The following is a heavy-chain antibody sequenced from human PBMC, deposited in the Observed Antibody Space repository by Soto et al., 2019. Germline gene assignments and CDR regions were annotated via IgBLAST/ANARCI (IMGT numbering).Heavy chain of an antibody. Sequence: ASLKVSCKASGYTFTSYDINWVRQATGQGLEWMGWMNPNSGNTGYAQKFQGRVTMTRNTSISTAYMELSSLRSDDTATYYCARSITMIVVVPAGPFDYWGQGTLVTVSS. V-gene: IGHV1-8*01. CDR1: GYTFTSYD. CDR2: MNPNSGNT. J-gene: IGHJ4*02. D-gene: IGHD3-22*01. CDR3: ARSITMIVVVPAGPFDY.